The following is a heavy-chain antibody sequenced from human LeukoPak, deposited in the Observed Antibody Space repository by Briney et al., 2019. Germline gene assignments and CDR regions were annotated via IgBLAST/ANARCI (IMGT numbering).Heavy chain of an antibody. CDR1: GFTFSSYS. Sequence: GGSLRLSCAASGFTFSSYSMNWVRQAPGKGLEWVSYISSSGSTIYYADSVKGRFTISRDNAKNSLYLQMNSLRAEDTAVYYCARDSAGYSSSSGLVYWGRGTLVTVSS. D-gene: IGHD6-6*01. CDR3: ARDSAGYSSSSGLVY. V-gene: IGHV3-48*04. CDR2: ISSSGSTI. J-gene: IGHJ4*02.